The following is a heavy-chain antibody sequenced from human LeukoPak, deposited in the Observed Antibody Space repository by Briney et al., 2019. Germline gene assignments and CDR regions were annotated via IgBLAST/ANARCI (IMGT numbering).Heavy chain of an antibody. D-gene: IGHD4-23*01. V-gene: IGHV3-48*04. CDR2: ISSSSSTI. Sequence: GGSLRLSCAASGFTFSSYSMNWVRQAPGKGLEWVSYISSSSSTIYYADSVKGRFTISRDNAKNSLYLQMNSLRAEDTAVYYCAKDLSDYGGNSQGGEYYYYGMDVWGQGTTVTVSS. CDR1: GFTFSSYS. CDR3: AKDLSDYGGNSQGGEYYYYGMDV. J-gene: IGHJ6*02.